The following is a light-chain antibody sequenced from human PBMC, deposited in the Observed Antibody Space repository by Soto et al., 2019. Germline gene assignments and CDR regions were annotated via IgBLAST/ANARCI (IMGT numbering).Light chain of an antibody. Sequence: QTVVTQPPSGSGAPGQRVTISCTGTSSNIGAGYDVHWYQQFPGTAPKLLIYGKNSRPSGVPDRFSGSKSGTSASLAITALQTEDEADYYCQSYDNSLSGSWVFGGGTKLTVL. V-gene: IGLV1-40*01. CDR3: QSYDNSLSGSWV. J-gene: IGLJ3*02. CDR2: GKN. CDR1: SSNIGAGYD.